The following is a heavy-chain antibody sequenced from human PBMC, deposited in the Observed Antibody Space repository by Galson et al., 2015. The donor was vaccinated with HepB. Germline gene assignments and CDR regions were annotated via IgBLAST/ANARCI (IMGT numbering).Heavy chain of an antibody. J-gene: IGHJ4*02. CDR1: GFTFSSYG. Sequence: SLRLSCAASGFTFSSYGMHWVRQAPGKGLEWVAVISYDGSNKYYADSVKGRFTISRDNSKNTLYLQMNSLRAEDTAVYYCAKGKPPFDYWGQGTLVTVSS. V-gene: IGHV3-30*18. CDR3: AKGKPPFDY. CDR2: ISYDGSNK.